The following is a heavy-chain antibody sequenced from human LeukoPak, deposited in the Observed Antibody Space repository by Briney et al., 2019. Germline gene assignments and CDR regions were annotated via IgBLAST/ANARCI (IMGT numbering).Heavy chain of an antibody. J-gene: IGHJ6*02. V-gene: IGHV4-34*01. CDR2: INHSGST. Sequence: SETLSLTCAVYGGSFSGYYWSWIRQPPGKGLEWLGEINHSGSTNYNPSLKSRVTISVDTSKNQFSLKLSSVTAADTAVYYCARGQPGPYCSSTSCSNPYYYYYGMDVWGQGTTVTVSS. CDR1: GGSFSGYY. D-gene: IGHD2-2*01. CDR3: ARGQPGPYCSSTSCSNPYYYYYGMDV.